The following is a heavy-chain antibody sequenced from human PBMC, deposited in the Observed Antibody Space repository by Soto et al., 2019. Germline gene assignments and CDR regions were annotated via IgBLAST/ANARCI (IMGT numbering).Heavy chain of an antibody. CDR2: ISYDGSNK. J-gene: IGHJ6*02. V-gene: IGHV3-30*18. D-gene: IGHD3-10*01. CDR3: AKDLGSVPYYYYSMDV. Sequence: GGSLRLSCAASGFTFSSYGMHWVRQAPGKGLEWVAVISYDGSNKYYADSVKGRFTISRDNSKNTLYLQMNSLRAEDTAVYYCAKDLGSVPYYYYSMDVWGQGTTVTVSS. CDR1: GFTFSSYG.